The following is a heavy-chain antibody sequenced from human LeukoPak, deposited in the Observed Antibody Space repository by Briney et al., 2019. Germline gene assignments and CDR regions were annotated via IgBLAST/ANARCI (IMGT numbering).Heavy chain of an antibody. CDR2: IDHTGST. CDR1: GDSISMHC. J-gene: IGHJ6*03. Sequence: KTSETLSLICSVSGDSISMHCWSWIRQPPGKGLEWIGYIDHTGSTNYNPSLNSRVTISRDTSKNHFSLELSSVTAADTAVYFCARGRVSSSSWSSTYYYYFYMDVWGKGTTVTVSS. D-gene: IGHD6-13*01. CDR3: ARGRVSSSSWSSTYYYYFYMDV. V-gene: IGHV4-59*11.